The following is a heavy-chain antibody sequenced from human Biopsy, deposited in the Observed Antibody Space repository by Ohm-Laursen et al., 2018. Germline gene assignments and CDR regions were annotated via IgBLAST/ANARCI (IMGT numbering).Heavy chain of an antibody. V-gene: IGHV3-9*01. J-gene: IGHJ4*02. CDR2: ISWSSGTI. Sequence: SLRLSCAASGFRFDDYAMQWVRQAPGKGLEWVSGISWSSGTIGYADSVKGRFTVSRDNAKNSLFLLMNSLRVEDTALYYCVKSAYSSGFWEASDYWGQGTLVTVSS. CDR1: GFRFDDYA. D-gene: IGHD6-19*01. CDR3: VKSAYSSGFWEASDY.